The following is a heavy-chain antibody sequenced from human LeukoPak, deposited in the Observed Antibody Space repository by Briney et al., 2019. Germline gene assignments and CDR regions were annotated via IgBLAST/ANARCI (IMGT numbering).Heavy chain of an antibody. Sequence: PGGSLRLSCAASGFIFSSYTMNWVRQAPGQGLERLSSISSSTTYIYYADSVKGRFTISRDNAKNSLYLQIHSLRAEDTAVYFCATDYGYYFDYWGQGTLVAVSS. CDR3: ATDYGYYFDY. V-gene: IGHV3-21*01. CDR1: GFIFSSYT. J-gene: IGHJ4*02. D-gene: IGHD4-17*01. CDR2: ISSSTTYI.